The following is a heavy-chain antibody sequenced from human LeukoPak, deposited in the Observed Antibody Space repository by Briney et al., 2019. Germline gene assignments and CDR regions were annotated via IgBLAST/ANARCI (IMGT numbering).Heavy chain of an antibody. CDR2: ISGNSSTI. J-gene: IGHJ5*02. Sequence: PGGSLRLSCAASGFTFSSYCMTWVRQAPGKGLEWVSYISGNSSTIYYADSVKGRFTISRDNAKNSLYLQMNSLRAEDTAVYYCAKGGPVGFDPWGQGTLVTVSS. CDR1: GFTFSSYC. D-gene: IGHD3-10*01. CDR3: AKGGPVGFDP. V-gene: IGHV3-48*01.